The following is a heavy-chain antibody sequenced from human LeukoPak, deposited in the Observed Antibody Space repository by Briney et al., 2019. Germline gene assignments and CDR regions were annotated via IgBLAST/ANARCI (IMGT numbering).Heavy chain of an antibody. V-gene: IGHV3-30*01. Sequence: PGRSLRLSCAASGFTFSSYAMHWVRQAPGKGLEWVAVISYDGSNKYYADSVKGRFTISRDNSKNTLYPQMNSLRAEDTAVYYCARGVSSSYPPNYFDYWGQGTLVTVSS. CDR3: ARGVSSSYPPNYFDY. CDR1: GFTFSSYA. CDR2: ISYDGSNK. J-gene: IGHJ4*02. D-gene: IGHD6-6*01.